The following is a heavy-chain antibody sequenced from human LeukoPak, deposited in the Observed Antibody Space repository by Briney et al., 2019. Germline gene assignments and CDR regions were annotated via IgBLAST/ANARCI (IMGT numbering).Heavy chain of an antibody. CDR3: ARPAYGSGSYSGFDY. V-gene: IGHV4-4*07. CDR2: IYTRGST. CDR1: GGSISSYY. Sequence: SETLSLTCTVSGGSISSYYWSWIRQPAGKGLEWIGRIYTRGSTNYNPSLKSRVTISEDTSKNQFSLKLSSVTAADTAVYYCARPAYGSGSYSGFDYWGQGTLVTVSS. J-gene: IGHJ4*02. D-gene: IGHD3-10*01.